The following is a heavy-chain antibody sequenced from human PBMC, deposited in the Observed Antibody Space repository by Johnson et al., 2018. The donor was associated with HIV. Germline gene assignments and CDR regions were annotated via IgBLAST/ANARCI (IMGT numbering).Heavy chain of an antibody. D-gene: IGHD1-26*01. Sequence: VQLLESGGGLVQPGGSLRLSCAASGFTVSSNYMSWVRQAPGKGLEWVSVIYSGGTTYYADSVKVRFTISRDNSTNTLHLQMNSLRVEDTAGYYCAREESGNYYDVFDIWGQGTMVIVSS. CDR3: AREESGNYYDVFDI. V-gene: IGHV3-66*01. CDR1: GFTVSSNY. CDR2: IYSGGTT. J-gene: IGHJ3*02.